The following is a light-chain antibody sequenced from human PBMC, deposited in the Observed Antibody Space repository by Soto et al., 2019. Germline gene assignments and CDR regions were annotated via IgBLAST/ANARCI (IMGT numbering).Light chain of an antibody. Sequence: QSVLTQPPSLSGTPGQRVTISCSGSNSNIGRYSVNWYQHFPGTAPKILIYSDDERPSWVPDRFSGSKSGTSASLAISGLQYEDEAEYDCAAWDDNLNGPLFGGGTKLTVL. CDR2: SDD. CDR3: AAWDDNLNGPL. CDR1: NSNIGRYS. J-gene: IGLJ3*02. V-gene: IGLV1-44*01.